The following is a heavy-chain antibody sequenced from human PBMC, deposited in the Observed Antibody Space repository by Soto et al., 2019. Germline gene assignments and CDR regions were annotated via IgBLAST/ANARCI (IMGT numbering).Heavy chain of an antibody. CDR3: AMLKYGAFDY. CDR2: IYSSGST. J-gene: IGHJ4*02. CDR1: GGSISSYY. V-gene: IGHV4-59*08. Sequence: PSETLSLTCTVSGGSISSYYWSWIRQPPGKGLEWIGYIYSSGSTNYNPSLKSRVTISVGTSKNQFSLKLSSVTAADTAVYYCAMLKYGAFDYWGQGTLVTVSS. D-gene: IGHD4-17*01.